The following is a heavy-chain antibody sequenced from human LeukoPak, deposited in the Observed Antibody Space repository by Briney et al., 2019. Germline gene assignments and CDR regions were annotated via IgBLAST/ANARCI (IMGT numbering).Heavy chain of an antibody. CDR3: ARGHSSSWYRY. V-gene: IGHV4-34*01. CDR1: GGSFSGYY. D-gene: IGHD6-13*01. Sequence: PSETLSLTCAVYGGSFSGYYWSWIRQPPGKGLEWIGEINHSGSTHYNPSLKSRVTISVDTSKNQFSLKLSSVTAADTAVYYCARGHSSSWYRYWGQGTLVTVSS. CDR2: INHSGST. J-gene: IGHJ4*02.